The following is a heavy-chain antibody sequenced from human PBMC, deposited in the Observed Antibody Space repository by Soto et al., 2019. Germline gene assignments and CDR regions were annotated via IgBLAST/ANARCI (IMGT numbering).Heavy chain of an antibody. CDR2: INHSGST. J-gene: IGHJ4*01. D-gene: IGHD1-26*01. V-gene: IGHV4-34*01. Sequence: SETLSLTCAVYGGSFSGYYWSWIRQPPGKGLKWIGEINHSGSTNYNPSLKSRVTISVDTSKNQFSLILSSVTAADISVYYCAAMLIVGATPYYFEYWDEGNLVTVSS. CDR3: AAMLIVGATPYYFEY. CDR1: GGSFSGYY.